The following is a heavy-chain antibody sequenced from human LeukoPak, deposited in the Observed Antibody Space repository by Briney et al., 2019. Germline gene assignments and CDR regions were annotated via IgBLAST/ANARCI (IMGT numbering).Heavy chain of an antibody. CDR1: GFTFNNYA. V-gene: IGHV3-23*01. D-gene: IGHD5-12*01. Sequence: GGSLRLSCAASGFTFNNYAMSWVRQAPGKGLEWVSAISGSGGSTYYADSVKGRFTISRDNSKNTLYLQMNSLRAEDTAVYYCAKASESGYARRGWFDPWGQGTLVTVSS. J-gene: IGHJ5*02. CDR2: ISGSGGST. CDR3: AKASESGYARRGWFDP.